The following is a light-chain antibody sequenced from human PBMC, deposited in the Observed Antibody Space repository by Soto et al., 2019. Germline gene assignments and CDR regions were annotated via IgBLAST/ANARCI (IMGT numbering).Light chain of an antibody. CDR1: SSNIGAGYD. CDR3: QSYDTSLSGYV. V-gene: IGLV1-40*01. J-gene: IGLJ1*01. CDR2: ANN. Sequence: QSVLTQPPSVSGAPGQRVTISCTGSSSNIGAGYDIHWYLQVPGTAPKPLIYANNNRASGVPDRFSGSKSGTSASLAITGLQAENEADYYCQSYDTSLSGYVFGPGTKFTVL.